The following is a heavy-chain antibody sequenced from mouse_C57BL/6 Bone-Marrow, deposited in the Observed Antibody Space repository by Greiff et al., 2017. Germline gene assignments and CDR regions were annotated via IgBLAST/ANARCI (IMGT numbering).Heavy chain of an antibody. CDR2: IDPSDSYT. CDR3: ARSSLRWFAY. CDR1: GYTFTSYW. D-gene: IGHD6-1*01. J-gene: IGHJ3*01. Sequence: QVQLQQPGAELVMPGASVKLSCKASGYTFTSYWMHWVKQRPGQGLEWIGEIDPSDSYTNYNQKFKGKSTLTVDKSSSTAYMQLSSLTSEDSAVYYCARSSLRWFAYWGQGTLVTVSA. V-gene: IGHV1-69*01.